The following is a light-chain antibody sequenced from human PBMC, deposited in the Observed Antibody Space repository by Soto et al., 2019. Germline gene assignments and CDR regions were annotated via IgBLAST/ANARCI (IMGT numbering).Light chain of an antibody. CDR3: CSYAGSYTFYV. J-gene: IGLJ1*01. CDR2: DVS. CDR1: SSDDGGYNY. Sequence: QSALTQPRSVSGSPGQSVTISCTGTSSDDGGYNYVSWYQQHPGKAPKLMIYDVSKRPSGVPDHFSGSKSGNTASLTISGLQAEDEADYYCCSYAGSYTFYVFGTGTKLTVL. V-gene: IGLV2-11*01.